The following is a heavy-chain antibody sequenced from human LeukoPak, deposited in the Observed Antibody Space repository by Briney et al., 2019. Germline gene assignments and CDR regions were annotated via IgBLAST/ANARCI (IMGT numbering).Heavy chain of an antibody. CDR2: IYPNSGAT. CDR1: GYTFTGYY. J-gene: IGHJ4*02. Sequence: ASVKVSCKASGYTFTGYYMHWVRQAPGQGLEWMGWIYPNSGATKYAQKFQGRVTMTRDTSISTAYTELSGLRSDDTAVYYCGTLLSNGPFDYWGQGSQVTVSS. CDR3: GTLLSNGPFDY. V-gene: IGHV1-2*02.